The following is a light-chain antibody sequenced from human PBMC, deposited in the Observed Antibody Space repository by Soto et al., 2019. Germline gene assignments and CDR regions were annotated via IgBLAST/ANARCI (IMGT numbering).Light chain of an antibody. CDR3: QQSDSLPIT. V-gene: IGKV1-33*01. CDR1: QDTSNY. Sequence: DIQMTQSPSSLSASAGDGFTITCRASQDTSNYLNWYQQRPGKALKLLIYDASNLERGVPSRFSGTRSGTHFTFAITSLQPEDVATYYCQQSDSLPITFGQGTRLEI. CDR2: DAS. J-gene: IGKJ5*01.